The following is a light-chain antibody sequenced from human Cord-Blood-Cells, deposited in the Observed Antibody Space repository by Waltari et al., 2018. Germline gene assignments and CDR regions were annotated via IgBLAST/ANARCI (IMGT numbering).Light chain of an antibody. Sequence: QSVLTQPPSVSGAPGQRVTISCTGSSPNIGAGYDVHWYQQLPGTAPKLLIHGNSNRPSWVPDRFSGSKSGTSASLAITGLQAEDEADYYCQSYDSSLSAFYVFGTGTKVTVL. J-gene: IGLJ1*01. CDR2: GNS. V-gene: IGLV1-40*01. CDR1: SPNIGAGYD. CDR3: QSYDSSLSAFYV.